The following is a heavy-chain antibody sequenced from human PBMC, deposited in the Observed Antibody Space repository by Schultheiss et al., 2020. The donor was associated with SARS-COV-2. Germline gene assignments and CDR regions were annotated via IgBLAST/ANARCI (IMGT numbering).Heavy chain of an antibody. CDR2: INHSGST. D-gene: IGHD2-15*01. CDR3: ARRDMVVAAGLDY. CDR1: GYSISSGYY. J-gene: IGHJ4*02. V-gene: IGHV4-38-2*01. Sequence: SQTLSLTCAVSGYSISSGYYWGWIRQPPGKGLEWIGDINHSGSTNYNPSLKSRVTISVDTSKNQFSLKLSSVTAADTAVYYCARRDMVVAAGLDYWGQGTLVTVSS.